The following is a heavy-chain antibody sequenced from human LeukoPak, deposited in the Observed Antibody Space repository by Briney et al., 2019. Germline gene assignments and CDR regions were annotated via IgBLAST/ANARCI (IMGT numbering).Heavy chain of an antibody. V-gene: IGHV3-7*01. D-gene: IGHD5-12*01. J-gene: IGHJ4*02. CDR1: GFTFSSYW. CDR3: ARILAYGGYDSPFDY. CDR2: IKQDGSDK. Sequence: GGSLRLACAASGFTFSSYWMSWVRQAPGKGLEWVANIKQDGSDKYYVDSVKGRFTISRDNAENSLYLQMNSLRAEDTAVYYCARILAYGGYDSPFDYWGQGTLVTVSS.